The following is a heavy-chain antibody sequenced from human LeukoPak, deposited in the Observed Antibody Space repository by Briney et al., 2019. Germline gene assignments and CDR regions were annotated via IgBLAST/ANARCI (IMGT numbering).Heavy chain of an antibody. CDR1: GGSFSGYY. J-gene: IGHJ4*02. D-gene: IGHD3-22*01. V-gene: IGHV4-34*01. Sequence: SETLSLTCAVYGGSFSGYYWSWIRQPPGKGLEWIGEINHSGSTNYNPSLKSRVTISVDTSKNQFSLKLSSVTAADTAVYYCARGGSRRYYDSSGTYFDYWGQGTLVTVSS. CDR3: ARGGSRRYYDSSGTYFDY. CDR2: INHSGST.